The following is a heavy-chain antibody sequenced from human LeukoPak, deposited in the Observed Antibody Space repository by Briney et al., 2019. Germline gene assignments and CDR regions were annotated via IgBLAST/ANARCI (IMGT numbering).Heavy chain of an antibody. V-gene: IGHV4-4*02. CDR2: MYLSGTT. Sequence: SETLSLTCTVSGDSINSLDLWSWVRQPPGKGLEWIGEMYLSGTTHSNPSVKSRVTISIDKSKNQFFLNLSSVTAADTAVYYCAGLVGRYSSGLYYYYFDYWGQGTLVTVST. CDR1: GDSINSLDL. CDR3: AGLVGRYSSGLYYYYFDY. D-gene: IGHD3-22*01. J-gene: IGHJ4*02.